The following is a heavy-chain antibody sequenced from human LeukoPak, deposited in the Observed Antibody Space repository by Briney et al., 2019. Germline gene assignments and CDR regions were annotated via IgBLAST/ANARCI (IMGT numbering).Heavy chain of an antibody. V-gene: IGHV1-46*01. CDR1: GYTFTSYY. D-gene: IGHD6-13*01. CDR3: ARTYSSSDEFDY. J-gene: IGHJ4*02. CDR2: INPSGGST. Sequence: VASVKVSCKASGYTFTSYYIHWVRQAPGQGLGWMGIINPSGGSTTYAQKFQGRVAMTRDTSTSRVYMEVSSLRSEDTAVYYCARTYSSSDEFDYWGQGTLVTVSS.